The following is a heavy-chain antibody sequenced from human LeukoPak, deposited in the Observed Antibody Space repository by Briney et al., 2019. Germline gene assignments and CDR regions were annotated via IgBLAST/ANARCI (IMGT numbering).Heavy chain of an antibody. CDR1: GGSISSSSYY. V-gene: IGHV4-39*01. CDR3: ARLCKGGSCYSKLDY. D-gene: IGHD2-15*01. Sequence: SEPLSLTCTVSGGSISSSSYYWGWIRQPPGKGLEWIGSIYYSGSTYYNPSLKSRVTISVDTSKNQFSLKLSSVTAADTAVYYCARLCKGGSCYSKLDYWGQGTLVTVSS. J-gene: IGHJ4*02. CDR2: IYYSGST.